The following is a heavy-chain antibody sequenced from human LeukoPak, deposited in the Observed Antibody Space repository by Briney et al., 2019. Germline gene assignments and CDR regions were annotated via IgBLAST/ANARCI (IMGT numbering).Heavy chain of an antibody. CDR3: AVKQLVTFDY. CDR2: INPSGGST. CDR1: GYAFTSYY. V-gene: IGHV1-46*01. D-gene: IGHD6-6*01. Sequence: ASVKVSCKASGYAFTSYYMHWVRQAPGQGLEWMGLINPSGGSTSYAQKFQGRVTMTRDTSTSTVYMELSSLRSEDTAVYYCAVKQLVTFDYWGQGTLVTVSS. J-gene: IGHJ4*02.